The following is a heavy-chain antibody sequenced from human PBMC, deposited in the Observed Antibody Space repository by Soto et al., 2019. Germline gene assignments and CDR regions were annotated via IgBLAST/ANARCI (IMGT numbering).Heavy chain of an antibody. CDR3: ARGDLQTGYPSFGY. Sequence: EVQLVESGGGLVQPGGSLRLSCAASGFTFSSYAMHWVRQAPGKGLEYVSAISSNGGSTYYANSVKGRFTISRDNSKNTLYLQMGSLSAEDMAVYYCARGDLQTGYPSFGYWGQGTLVTVSS. D-gene: IGHD3-9*01. CDR2: ISSNGGST. V-gene: IGHV3-64*01. J-gene: IGHJ4*02. CDR1: GFTFSSYA.